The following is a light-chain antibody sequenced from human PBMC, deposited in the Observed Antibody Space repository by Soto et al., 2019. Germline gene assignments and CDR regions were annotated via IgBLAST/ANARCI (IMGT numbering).Light chain of an antibody. J-gene: IGKJ1*01. CDR2: DAS. CDR1: QSISSW. V-gene: IGKV1-5*01. CDR3: QQYNTYLWT. Sequence: DIQMTQSPSTLSASVGDRFTITCRASQSISSWLAWYQQKPGKAPNLLIYDASSLEGGIPSRFSGSGSGTEFTLTISSLQPDDFATYYCQQYNTYLWTFGQGTKVDIK.